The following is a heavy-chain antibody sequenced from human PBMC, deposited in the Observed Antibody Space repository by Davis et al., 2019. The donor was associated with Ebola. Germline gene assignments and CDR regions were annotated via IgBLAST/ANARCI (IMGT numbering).Heavy chain of an antibody. CDR1: GGAFSDYG. D-gene: IGHD3-3*02. CDR2: INTNTGNP. J-gene: IGHJ4*02. CDR3: ARGRVLADY. V-gene: IGHV7-4-1*02. Sequence: ASVKVSCKASGGAFSDYGFSWVRQAPGQGLEWMGWINTNTGNPTYAQGFTGRFVFSLDTSVSTAYLQISSLKAEDTAVYYCARGRVLADYWGQGTLVTVSS.